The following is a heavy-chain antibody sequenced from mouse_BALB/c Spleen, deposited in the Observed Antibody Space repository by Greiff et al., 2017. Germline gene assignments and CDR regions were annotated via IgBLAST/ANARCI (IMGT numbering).Heavy chain of an antibody. J-gene: IGHJ2*01. CDR2: ISSGGSYT. D-gene: IGHD2-4*01. CDR1: GFTFSSYG. V-gene: IGHV5-6*01. Sequence: DVQLVESGGDLVKPGGSLKLSCAASGFTFSSYGMSWVRQTPDKRLEWVATISSGGSYTYYPGSVTGRFTISRDNAKNTLNLQMSSLKSEDTAMYYCARGFHDYYYFDYWGQGTTLTVSS. CDR3: ARGFHDYYYFDY.